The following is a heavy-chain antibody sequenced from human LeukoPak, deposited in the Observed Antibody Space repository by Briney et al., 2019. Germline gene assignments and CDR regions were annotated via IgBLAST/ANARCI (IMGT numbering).Heavy chain of an antibody. D-gene: IGHD3-3*01. CDR2: ISSSGSTI. V-gene: IGHV3-11*01. CDR3: ARDMANPYDFWSGPPI. J-gene: IGHJ3*02. CDR1: GFTFSDYY. Sequence: NAGGSLRLSCAASGFTFSDYYMSWIRQAPGKGLEWVSYISSSGSTIYYADSVKGRFTISRDNAKNSLYLQMNSLRAEDTAVYYCARDMANPYDFWSGPPIWGQGTTITVSS.